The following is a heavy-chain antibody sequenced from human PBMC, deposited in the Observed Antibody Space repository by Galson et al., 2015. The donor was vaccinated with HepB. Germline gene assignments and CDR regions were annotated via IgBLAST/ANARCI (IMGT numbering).Heavy chain of an antibody. J-gene: IGHJ4*02. CDR2: ISGSGGST. CDR1: GFTFSSYA. Sequence: SLRLSCAASGFTFSSYAMSWVRQAPGKGLEWVSAISGSGGSTYYADSVKGRFTISRDNSKNTLYLQMNSLRAEDTAVYYCAIGKGYSYGPRGYWGQGTLVTVSS. V-gene: IGHV3-23*01. CDR3: AIGKGYSYGPRGY. D-gene: IGHD5-18*01.